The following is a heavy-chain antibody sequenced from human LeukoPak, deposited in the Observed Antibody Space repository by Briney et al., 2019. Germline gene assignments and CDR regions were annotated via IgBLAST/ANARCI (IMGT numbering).Heavy chain of an antibody. J-gene: IGHJ4*02. CDR3: AKGYCDYVWGSYYFDY. Sequence: GGSLRLXCAASGFTFSSYAMSWVRQAPGKGLEWVSAISGSGGSTYYADSVKGRFTISRDNSRDTLYLQMNSLRAEDTAVYYCAKGYCDYVWGSYYFDYWGQGTLVTVSS. V-gene: IGHV3-23*01. D-gene: IGHD3-16*01. CDR1: GFTFSSYA. CDR2: ISGSGGST.